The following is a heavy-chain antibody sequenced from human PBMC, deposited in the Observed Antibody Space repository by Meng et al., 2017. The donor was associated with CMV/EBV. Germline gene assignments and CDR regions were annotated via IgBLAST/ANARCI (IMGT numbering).Heavy chain of an antibody. CDR3: ARVQAVAAFDY. CDR2: IYYSGST. CDR1: GGSISSSSYY. Sequence: GSLRLSCTVSGGSISSSSYYWGWIRQSPGKGLEWIGSIYYSGSTYYNPSLKSRVTISVDTSKNQFSLKLSSVTAADTAVYYCARVQAVAAFDYWGQGTLVTVSS. V-gene: IGHV4-39*07. J-gene: IGHJ4*02. D-gene: IGHD6-19*01.